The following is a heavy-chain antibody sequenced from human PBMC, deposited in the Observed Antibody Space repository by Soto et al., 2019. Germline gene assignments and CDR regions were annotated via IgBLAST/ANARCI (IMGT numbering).Heavy chain of an antibody. V-gene: IGHV3-23*01. CDR3: TKDVTGDIGADY. CDR1: GFAFSSCV. CDR2: IKTSGDSI. J-gene: IGHJ4*02. D-gene: IGHD2-21*02. Sequence: PGGSLRLSCAASGFAFSSCVMSWVRQAPGKGLEWVSTIKTSGDSIFYADPVKGRFTASRDDSRNTLYLRMDSLRAEDTATYYCTKDVTGDIGADYWGPGTPVTVSS.